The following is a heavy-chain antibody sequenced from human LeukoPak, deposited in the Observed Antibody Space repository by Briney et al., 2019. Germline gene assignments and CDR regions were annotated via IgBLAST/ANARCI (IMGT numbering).Heavy chain of an antibody. CDR2: INHSGST. V-gene: IGHV4-34*01. Sequence: SETLSLTCAVYGGSFSGYYWSWIRQPPGKGLEWIGEINHSGSTNYNPSLKSRVTISVDTSKNQFSLKLSSVTAADTAVYYCARGLRTMVRGVIISGWFDPWGQGTLVTVSS. CDR3: ARGLRTMVRGVIISGWFDP. D-gene: IGHD3-10*01. J-gene: IGHJ5*02. CDR1: GGSFSGYY.